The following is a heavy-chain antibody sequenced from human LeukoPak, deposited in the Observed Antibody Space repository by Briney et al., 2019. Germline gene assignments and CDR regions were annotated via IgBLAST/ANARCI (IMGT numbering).Heavy chain of an antibody. J-gene: IGHJ2*01. Sequence: AAVTVSFTASGYTFTNYPITWVRQAPGQGLERMGWISTNNGNTNYSHKLQVRITMTTDTSTSTAYMELRSLRSDDTAVYYCARQIGYCGGGSCYWYFNLWGRGTLVTVSS. CDR3: ARQIGYCGGGSCYWYFNL. V-gene: IGHV1-18*01. CDR2: ISTNNGNT. CDR1: GYTFTNYP. D-gene: IGHD2-15*01.